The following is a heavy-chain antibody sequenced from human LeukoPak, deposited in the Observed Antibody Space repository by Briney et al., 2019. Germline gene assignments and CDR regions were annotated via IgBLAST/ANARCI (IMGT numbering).Heavy chain of an antibody. J-gene: IGHJ4*02. D-gene: IGHD3-22*01. CDR1: GFTFSDYA. Sequence: GGSLRLSCAASGFTFSDYAMHWLRQAPGKGLEWVAVISYDGSKKYYADSVTGRFTISRDNSKNTLYLQMNSLRVEDTAVYYCARVQREYYYDSSGIMGNWGQGTLVTVSS. V-gene: IGHV3-30*04. CDR2: ISYDGSKK. CDR3: ARVQREYYYDSSGIMGN.